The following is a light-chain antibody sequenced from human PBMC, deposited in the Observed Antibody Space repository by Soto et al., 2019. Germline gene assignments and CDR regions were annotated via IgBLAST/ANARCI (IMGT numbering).Light chain of an antibody. CDR3: QQYNDWPPWT. V-gene: IGKV3-15*01. J-gene: IGKJ1*01. CDR1: QSVGSN. CDR2: GAS. Sequence: EIVMTQSPATLSVSPGERATLSCRASQSVGSNLAWYQQKPGQPPRLLIHGASTRATGIPARFSGSGSGTEFTLIISSLQSEDFVLYYCQQYNDWPPWTFGQGTNVEIK.